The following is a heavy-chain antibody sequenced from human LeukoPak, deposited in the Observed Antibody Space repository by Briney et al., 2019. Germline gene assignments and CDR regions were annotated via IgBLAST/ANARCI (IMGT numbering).Heavy chain of an antibody. CDR1: GYTFTSYD. Sequence: ASVKVSCKASGYTFTSYDINWVRQATGQGLEWMGWMNPNSGNTGYAQKFQGRVTMTRNTSISTAYMELSSLRSGDTAVYYCAREYSSSWYNWFDPWGQGTLVTVSS. J-gene: IGHJ5*02. CDR2: MNPNSGNT. D-gene: IGHD6-13*01. CDR3: AREYSSSWYNWFDP. V-gene: IGHV1-8*01.